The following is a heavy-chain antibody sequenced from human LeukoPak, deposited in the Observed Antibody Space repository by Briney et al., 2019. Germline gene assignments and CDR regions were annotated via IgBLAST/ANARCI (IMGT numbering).Heavy chain of an antibody. V-gene: IGHV4-59*11. Sequence: PSETLSLTCTVSGGSMSGHFWSWFRRPPGKGLENIGYIHSSGSTNYNPSYKSRVTVSLEMSKNQFSLSLSSVTAADTAVYYCARDPGDPDWYNFDFWGQGILVTVSS. CDR2: IHSSGST. D-gene: IGHD3-9*01. J-gene: IGHJ4*02. CDR3: ARDPGDPDWYNFDF. CDR1: GGSMSGHF.